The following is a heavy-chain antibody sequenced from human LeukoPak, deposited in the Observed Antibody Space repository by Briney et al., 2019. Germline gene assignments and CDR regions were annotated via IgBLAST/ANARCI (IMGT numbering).Heavy chain of an antibody. D-gene: IGHD2-15*01. CDR2: IYYSGST. V-gene: IGHV4-61*01. J-gene: IGHJ3*02. CDR1: GGSVSSGSYY. Sequence: SETLSLTCTVSGGSVSSGSYYWSWIRQPPGKGLEWIGYIYYSGSTNYNPSLKSRVTISVDTSKNQFSLKLSSVTAVDTAVYYCARVPLHIVVVAAARVGALDIWGQGTMVTVSP. CDR3: ARVPLHIVVVAAARVGALDI.